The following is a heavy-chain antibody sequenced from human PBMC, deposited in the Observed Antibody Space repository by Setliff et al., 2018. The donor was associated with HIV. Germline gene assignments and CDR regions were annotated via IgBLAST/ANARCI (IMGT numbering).Heavy chain of an antibody. CDR3: AHRVTDPVPYYTSSGYFDF. J-gene: IGHJ4*02. V-gene: IGHV2-5*02. D-gene: IGHD3-22*01. CDR2: IYWDDFE. CDR1: GFSFRNNGVG. Sequence: GSGPTLVTPTQTLTLTCTFSGFSFRNNGVGVGWIRQPPGGALEWLAIIYWDDFEHYSPSLKNRLIITKDTSKNQVVLTMFNMDPVDTATYYCAHRVTDPVPYYTSSGYFDFWGQGTLVTVSS.